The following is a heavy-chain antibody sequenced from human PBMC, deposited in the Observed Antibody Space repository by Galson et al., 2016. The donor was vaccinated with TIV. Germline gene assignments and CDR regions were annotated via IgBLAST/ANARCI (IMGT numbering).Heavy chain of an antibody. V-gene: IGHV3-23*01. D-gene: IGHD3-22*01. CDR1: GFTFSSYA. CDR3: AKMDSSGLSYAMRFDY. CDR2: ISGGGGSS. Sequence: SLRLSCAASGFTFSSYALTWVRQAPGKGLEWVSAISGGGGSSYYGASVKGRFTISRDNSEKTLYLQMNSLRAEDTAVYYCAKMDSSGLSYAMRFDYWGQGTLVTVSS. J-gene: IGHJ4*02.